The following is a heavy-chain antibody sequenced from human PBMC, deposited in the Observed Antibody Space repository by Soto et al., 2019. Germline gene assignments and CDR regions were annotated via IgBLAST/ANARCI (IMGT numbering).Heavy chain of an antibody. CDR3: AMRSTEGAYYYMDV. CDR2: INPNSGGT. CDR1: GYTFTGYY. D-gene: IGHD2-2*01. V-gene: IGHV1-2*04. J-gene: IGHJ6*03. Sequence: ALVKVSCKASGYTFTGYYMHWVRQAPGQGLEWMGWINPNSGGTNYAQKFQGWVTMTRDTSMSTAYMEPSRLRSDDTAVYYCAMRSTEGAYYYMDVWGKGTTVTVSS.